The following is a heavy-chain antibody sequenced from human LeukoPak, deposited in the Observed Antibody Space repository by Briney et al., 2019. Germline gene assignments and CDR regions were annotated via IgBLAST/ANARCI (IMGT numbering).Heavy chain of an antibody. CDR2: ISYSGST. CDR3: ARFYYDSRGYWYYFDY. CDR1: GGSITSDY. Sequence: ETLCLTCTVSGGSITSDYWSWIRQPPGKGLEWIGYISYSGSTSYDPSLKSRVTISGDSSKKQFSLKLSSVTAADTAVYYCARFYYDSRGYWYYFDYWGQGTLVTVTS. J-gene: IGHJ4*02. V-gene: IGHV4-59*08. D-gene: IGHD3-22*01.